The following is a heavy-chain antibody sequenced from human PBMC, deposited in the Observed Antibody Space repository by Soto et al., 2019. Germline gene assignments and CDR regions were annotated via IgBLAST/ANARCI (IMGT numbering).Heavy chain of an antibody. CDR3: VKGEQWLVRFDS. CDR1: GFTFGTFW. V-gene: IGHV3-7*01. CDR2: IKEEGSEK. Sequence: EVQLVESGGGLVQPGGSLRLSCAASGFTFGTFWMSWVRQAPGKGLEWVANIKEEGSEKYYVDSVKGRFTISRDNAKNSLFLQMNSLRAEDTAVYYCVKGEQWLVRFDSWGQGTLVTVSS. D-gene: IGHD6-19*01. J-gene: IGHJ4*02.